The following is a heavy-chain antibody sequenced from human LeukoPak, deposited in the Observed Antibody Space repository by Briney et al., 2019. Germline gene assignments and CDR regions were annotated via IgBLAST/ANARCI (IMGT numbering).Heavy chain of an antibody. CDR3: ARPYIANRDWLDP. CDR2: INAANGHT. CDR1: GYTFTTYA. D-gene: IGHD2-15*01. V-gene: IGHV1-3*01. J-gene: IGHJ5*02. Sequence: ASVNVSCKTSGYTFTTYAMHWVRQAPGQGLEYMGWINAANGHTKYSQKFRGRVTFTTDTPASTAYMDLSSLTSEDTAVYYCARPYIANRDWLDPRGQGTLVTVSS.